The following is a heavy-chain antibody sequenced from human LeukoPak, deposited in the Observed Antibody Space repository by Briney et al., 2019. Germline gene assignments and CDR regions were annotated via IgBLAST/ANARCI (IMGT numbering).Heavy chain of an antibody. CDR1: GFAFSSYG. Sequence: PGGSLRLSCAASGFAFSSYGMHWVRQAPGKGLEWVALIWYDGSNKYYADSVRGRFTISRDNSENTVYLQMNGLRAEDTAVYYCAKTFGTRTNDYFYMDVWGKGTTVTISS. J-gene: IGHJ6*03. D-gene: IGHD1-14*01. CDR3: AKTFGTRTNDYFYMDV. CDR2: IWYDGSNK. V-gene: IGHV3-33*06.